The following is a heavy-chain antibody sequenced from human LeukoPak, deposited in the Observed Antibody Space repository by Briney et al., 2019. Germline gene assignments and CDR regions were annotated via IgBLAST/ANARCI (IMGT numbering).Heavy chain of an antibody. CDR1: GFTFSSYA. V-gene: IGHV3-30-3*01. Sequence: PGGSLRLSCAASGFTFSSYAMHWVRQAPGKGLEWVAVISYDGSNKYYADSVKGRFTISRDNSKNTLYLQMNSLRAEDTAVYYCARQYDFWSGYGAFDIWGQGTMVTVSS. J-gene: IGHJ3*02. CDR3: ARQYDFWSGYGAFDI. D-gene: IGHD3-3*01. CDR2: ISYDGSNK.